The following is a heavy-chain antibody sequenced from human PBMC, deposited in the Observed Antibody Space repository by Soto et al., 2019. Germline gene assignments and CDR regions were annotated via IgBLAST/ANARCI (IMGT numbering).Heavy chain of an antibody. Sequence: PGGSLRLSCAASGFTFSSYAMSWVRQAPGKGLEWVSAISGSGGSTYYADSVKGRFTISRDNSKNTLYLQMNSLRAEDTAVYYCAKDNRNLTPARGYNWFDPWGQGTLVTVSS. V-gene: IGHV3-23*01. CDR3: AKDNRNLTPARGYNWFDP. J-gene: IGHJ5*02. CDR1: GFTFSSYA. CDR2: ISGSGGST. D-gene: IGHD1-7*01.